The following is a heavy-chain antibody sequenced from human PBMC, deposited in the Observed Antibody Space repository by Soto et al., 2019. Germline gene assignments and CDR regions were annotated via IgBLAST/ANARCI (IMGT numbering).Heavy chain of an antibody. Sequence: GGSLRLSCAASGFTFSSYAMSWVRQAPGKGLEWVSAISGSGGSTYYADSVKGRFTISRDNSKNTLYLQMNSLRAEDTAVYYCAKDQYDPYCSSTSCYFPPIDYWGQGTLVTVSS. CDR2: ISGSGGST. CDR1: GFTFSSYA. V-gene: IGHV3-23*01. CDR3: AKDQYDPYCSSTSCYFPPIDY. J-gene: IGHJ4*02. D-gene: IGHD2-2*01.